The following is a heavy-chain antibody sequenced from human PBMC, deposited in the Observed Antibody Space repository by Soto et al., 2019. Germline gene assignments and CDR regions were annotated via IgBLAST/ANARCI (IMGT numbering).Heavy chain of an antibody. CDR2: IYPHDSDT. CDR1: GYSFTSYW. J-gene: IGHJ5*02. Sequence: KVSCKASGYSFTSYWIGWVRQMPGKGLEWMGIIYPHDSDTRYSPSFQGQVTISADKSITTAYLQWSSPKASDTAMYYCARTSTTFGVVRSWGQGTLVTVSS. V-gene: IGHV5-51*01. CDR3: ARTSTTFGVVRS. D-gene: IGHD3-3*01.